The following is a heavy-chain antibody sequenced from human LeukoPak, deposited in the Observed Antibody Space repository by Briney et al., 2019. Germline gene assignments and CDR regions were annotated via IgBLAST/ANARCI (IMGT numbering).Heavy chain of an antibody. V-gene: IGHV5-51*01. D-gene: IGHD2-15*01. J-gene: IGHJ5*01. Sequence: ESLKISCQGSGYSFTNNWIGWVRQMPGKGLEWMAIVYPGDSNTKYSPSFQGQVTISADRSISVAYLQWSRLKASDTAMYYCVRTPTCSSGSCYPNWFDSWGQGTLVTVSS. CDR3: VRTPTCSSGSCYPNWFDS. CDR2: VYPGDSNT. CDR1: GYSFTNNW.